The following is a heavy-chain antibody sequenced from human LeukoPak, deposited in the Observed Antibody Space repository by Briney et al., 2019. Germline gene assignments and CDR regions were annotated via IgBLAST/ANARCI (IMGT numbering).Heavy chain of an antibody. CDR3: ARRDGYNFNWFDP. CDR1: GYTFTGYY. CDR2: INPNSGGT. V-gene: IGHV1-2*02. D-gene: IGHD5-24*01. J-gene: IGHJ5*02. Sequence: AASVKVSCKASGYTFTGYYMHWVRQAPGQGLEWMGWINPNSGGTNYAQKFQGRVTMTRDTSISTAYMELSRLRSDDTAVYYCARRDGYNFNWFDPWGQGTLVTVSP.